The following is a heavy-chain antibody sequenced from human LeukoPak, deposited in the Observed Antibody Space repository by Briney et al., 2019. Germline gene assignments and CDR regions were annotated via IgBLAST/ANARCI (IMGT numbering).Heavy chain of an antibody. Sequence: GGSLRLSCADSGFTFSGYWMSWVRQAPGKGLEWVANIKQDESETYYVDSMKGRFTISRDNAKNSLFLQMDSLRAEDTAVYFCAREVSRWFFDVWGRGALVTVSS. CDR2: IKQDESET. CDR1: GFTFSGYW. CDR3: AREVSRWFFDV. J-gene: IGHJ2*01. V-gene: IGHV3-7*01.